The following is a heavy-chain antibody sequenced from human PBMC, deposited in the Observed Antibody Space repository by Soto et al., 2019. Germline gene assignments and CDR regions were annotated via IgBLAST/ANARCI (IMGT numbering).Heavy chain of an antibody. CDR1: GFTFSSYS. D-gene: IGHD6-19*01. CDR3: ASPKDGYSSGWYRGGYGMDV. V-gene: IGHV3-21*01. Sequence: GGSLRLSCAASGFTFSSYSMNWVRQAPGKGLEWVSSISSSSSYIYYADSVKGRFTISRDNAKNSLYLQMNSLRAEDTAVYYCASPKDGYSSGWYRGGYGMDVWGQGTTVTVSS. CDR2: ISSSSSYI. J-gene: IGHJ6*02.